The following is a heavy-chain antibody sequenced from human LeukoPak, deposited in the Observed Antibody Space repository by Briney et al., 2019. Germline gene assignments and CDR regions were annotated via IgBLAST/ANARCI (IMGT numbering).Heavy chain of an antibody. V-gene: IGHV7-4-1*02. CDR3: TRASYDFWSGFYPDY. CDR1: GYTFTNYA. J-gene: IGHJ4*02. CDR2: INTNTGNP. D-gene: IGHD3-3*01. Sequence: ASVKVSCKASGYTFTNYAMNWGRQAPGHGLEWMGWINTNTGNPTYAQGFTGRVVFSLDPSVSTAYLQISSLKAEDTAVYYCTRASYDFWSGFYPDYWGQGPLVTVSS.